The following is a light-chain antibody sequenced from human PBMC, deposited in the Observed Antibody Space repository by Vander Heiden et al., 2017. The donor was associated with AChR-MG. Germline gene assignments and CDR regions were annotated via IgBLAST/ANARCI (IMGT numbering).Light chain of an antibody. CDR3: AAWDDSLSGPV. Sequence: QSVLTQPPSASGPPGQRVTSSCSGSSSNSGSNYVYWYQHRPGAAPKLRIYSNNQRPSGVPDRFSGSKSGTSASLAISGPRSEDEADYYCAAWDDSLSGPVFGGGTKLTVL. CDR2: SNN. CDR1: SSNSGSNY. V-gene: IGLV1-47*02. J-gene: IGLJ2*01.